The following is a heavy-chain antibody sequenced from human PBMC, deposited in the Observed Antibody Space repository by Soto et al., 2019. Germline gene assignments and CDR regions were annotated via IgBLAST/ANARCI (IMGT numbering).Heavy chain of an antibody. J-gene: IGHJ5*02. V-gene: IGHV1-2*02. D-gene: IGHD1-26*01. CDR2: INPNSGGT. CDR3: ARDWVGPTIRFDP. CDR1: GYTFPGYY. Sequence: GGSVKVSCRASGYTFPGYYMHWVRQNPGQGLEWMGWINPNSGGTNYAQKFQGRVTMTRDTSISTAYMELSRLRSDDTAVYYCARDWVGPTIRFDPWGQGTLVTVSS.